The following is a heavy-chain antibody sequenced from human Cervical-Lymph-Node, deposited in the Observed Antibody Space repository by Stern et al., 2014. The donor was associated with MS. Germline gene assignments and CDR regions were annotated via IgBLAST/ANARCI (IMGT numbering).Heavy chain of an antibody. D-gene: IGHD2-15*01. Sequence: EVQLVESGAEVKKPGESLKISCKGSGYSFVSYWIGWVRQMPGKGLEWMGIISPADSETRYSPSFQGQVTIAADKSISTAYLQWSSLKASDTAMYYCARTVCSGGSCYTVPFDYWGQGTLVTVSS. CDR1: GYSFVSYW. CDR3: ARTVCSGGSCYTVPFDY. V-gene: IGHV5-51*01. J-gene: IGHJ4*02. CDR2: ISPADSET.